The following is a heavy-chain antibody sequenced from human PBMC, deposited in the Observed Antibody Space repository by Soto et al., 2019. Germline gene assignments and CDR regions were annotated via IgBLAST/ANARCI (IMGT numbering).Heavy chain of an antibody. D-gene: IGHD3-3*01. V-gene: IGHV3-23*01. CDR2: ISGSGGST. Sequence: GSLRLSCAASGFTFSSYATSWVRQAPGKGLEWVSAISGSGGSTYYADSVKGRFIISRDNSKNTLYLQMNSLRAEDTAVYYCAKFRVVIIDYFDYWGQGTLVTVSS. CDR3: AKFRVVIIDYFDY. J-gene: IGHJ4*02. CDR1: GFTFSSYA.